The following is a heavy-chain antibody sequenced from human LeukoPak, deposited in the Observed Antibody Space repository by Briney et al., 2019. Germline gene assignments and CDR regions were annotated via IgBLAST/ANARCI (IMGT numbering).Heavy chain of an antibody. D-gene: IGHD3-3*01. Sequence: SETLSLTCAVYGGSFSGYYWSWIRQPPGKGLEWIGYIYYSGSTNYNPSLKSRVTISVDTSKNQFSLKLSSVTAADTAVYYCARGYDVLDYWGQGTLVTVSS. CDR3: ARGYDVLDY. J-gene: IGHJ4*02. V-gene: IGHV4-59*01. CDR1: GGSFSGYY. CDR2: IYYSGST.